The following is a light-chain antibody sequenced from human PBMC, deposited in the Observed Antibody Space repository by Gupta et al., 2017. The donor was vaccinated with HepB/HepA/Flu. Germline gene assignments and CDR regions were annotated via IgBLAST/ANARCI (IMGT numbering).Light chain of an antibody. CDR3: AASDDTRSGWV. CDR2: RNN. CDR1: SSNIGSNY. V-gene: IGLV1-47*01. Sequence: QSVLTQPPSASGTPGQRVTISCSGSSSNIGSNYVYWYQQLPGTAPKLLIYRNNQRPSGAPARFSGSKPGTSASLTLSGLRSEDEADYYCAASDDTRSGWVFGGGTKLTVL. J-gene: IGLJ3*02.